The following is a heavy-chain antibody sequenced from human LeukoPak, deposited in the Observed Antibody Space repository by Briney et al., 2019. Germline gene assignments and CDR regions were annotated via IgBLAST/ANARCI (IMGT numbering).Heavy chain of an antibody. Sequence: ASVKVSCKSSGYPFIAYYIHWVRQAPGQGLEWMGWINPKSGDTKYAQKFQGRVTMTRDTSISTAHMELSGLRSEDTAVYYCARGHPDGAFDIWGQGTMVTVSS. J-gene: IGHJ3*02. CDR3: ARGHPDGAFDI. CDR1: GYPFIAYY. CDR2: INPKSGDT. D-gene: IGHD1-14*01. V-gene: IGHV1-2*02.